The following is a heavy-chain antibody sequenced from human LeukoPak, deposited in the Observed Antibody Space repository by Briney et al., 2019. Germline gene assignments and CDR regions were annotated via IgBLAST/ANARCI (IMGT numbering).Heavy chain of an antibody. CDR3: AKAYGSGSYYDYYYYMDV. J-gene: IGHJ6*03. Sequence: GGSLRLSCAASGFTLSSYAMSWVRQAPGNGLEWVSAISANSGSTYYADPVKGRFTISRDNSKSTLYLQMNSLRAEDTALYYCAKAYGSGSYYDYYYYMDVWGKGTTVTVSS. D-gene: IGHD3-10*01. CDR1: GFTLSSYA. CDR2: ISANSGST. V-gene: IGHV3-23*01.